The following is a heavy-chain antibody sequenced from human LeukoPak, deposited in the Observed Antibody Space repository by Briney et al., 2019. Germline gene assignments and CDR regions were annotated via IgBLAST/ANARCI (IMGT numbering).Heavy chain of an antibody. D-gene: IGHD3-10*01. V-gene: IGHV3-30*03. CDR3: TRCNFGEFYFDY. CDR1: GFTFSSYG. CDR2: ISYDGSNK. Sequence: GGSLRLSCAASGFTFSSYGMHWVRQAPGKGLEWVAVISYDGSNKYYADSVKGRFTISRDNSKNTLYLQMNSLITEDTAVYYCTRCNFGEFYFDYWGQGTLVTVSS. J-gene: IGHJ4*02.